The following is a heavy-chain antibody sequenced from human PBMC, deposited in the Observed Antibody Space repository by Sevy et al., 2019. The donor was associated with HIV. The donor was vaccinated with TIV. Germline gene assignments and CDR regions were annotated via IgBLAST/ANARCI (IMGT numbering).Heavy chain of an antibody. J-gene: IGHJ3*01. V-gene: IGHV1-69*13. CDR2: IVPSFDYS. Sequence: ASVKVSCKVFGVTFSGYAINWVRQSPGQGLEWMGWIVPSFDYSKSAQKFQGRVTFTADDSTDTAYMILTGLRSDDTAVYYCARPQRPSGYSSSGDAFDVWGQGTMVTVSS. CDR3: ARPQRPSGYSSSGDAFDV. D-gene: IGHD6-13*01. CDR1: GVTFSGYA.